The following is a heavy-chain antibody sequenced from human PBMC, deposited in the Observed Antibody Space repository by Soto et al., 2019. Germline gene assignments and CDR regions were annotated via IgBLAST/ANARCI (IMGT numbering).Heavy chain of an antibody. CDR2: ISAYNGNT. CDR3: ARDYGYCTNGVCFYYFDY. J-gene: IGHJ4*02. CDR1: GCTFTSYG. D-gene: IGHD2-8*01. V-gene: IGHV1-18*04. Sequence: ASVKVSCKASGCTFTSYGISWVRQAPGQGLEWMGWISAYNGNTNYAQKLQGRVTMTTDTSTSTAYMELRSLRSDDTAVYYCARDYGYCTNGVCFYYFDYWGQGTLVTVSS.